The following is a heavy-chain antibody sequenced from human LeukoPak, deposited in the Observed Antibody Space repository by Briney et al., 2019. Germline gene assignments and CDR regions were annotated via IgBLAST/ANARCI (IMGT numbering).Heavy chain of an antibody. D-gene: IGHD3-22*01. V-gene: IGHV3-30*03. Sequence: PGRSLRLSCAASGFTFSSYGMHWVRQAPGKGLEWVAVISYDGSNKYYADSVKGRFTISRDNSKNTLYLQVNSLRAEDTAVYYCARDLEDSSPFGAFDMWGQGTMVTVSS. CDR2: ISYDGSNK. CDR3: ARDLEDSSPFGAFDM. J-gene: IGHJ3*02. CDR1: GFTFSSYG.